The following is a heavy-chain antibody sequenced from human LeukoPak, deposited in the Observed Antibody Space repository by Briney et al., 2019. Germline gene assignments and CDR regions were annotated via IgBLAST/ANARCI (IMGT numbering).Heavy chain of an antibody. CDR1: GFTFSNYE. Sequence: GGFLRLSCAASGFTFSNYEFNWVRQAPGKGLEWVSDISSSGSTIKYADSVKGRFTISRDNAKNSLYLQMNSLRAEDTAVYYCASGSYRYLAFDIWGQGTMVTVSA. D-gene: IGHD3-16*02. J-gene: IGHJ3*02. CDR3: ASGSYRYLAFDI. CDR2: ISSSGSTI. V-gene: IGHV3-48*03.